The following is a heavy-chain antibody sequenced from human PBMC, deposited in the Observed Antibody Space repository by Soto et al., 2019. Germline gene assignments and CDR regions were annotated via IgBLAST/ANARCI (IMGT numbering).Heavy chain of an antibody. Sequence: QVHLQESGPGLVKPSETLSLTCAVSGASIGSGGWWSWVRQPPGEGLEWIAEIFHDGNTNYSPSLKSRVTMSVDKSQNQFSLNVYSVTAADTAVYYCARHEGWTGPDQWGQGTLVTVSS. CDR2: IFHDGNT. J-gene: IGHJ5*02. D-gene: IGHD2-8*02. CDR1: GASIGSGGW. CDR3: ARHEGWTGPDQ. V-gene: IGHV4-4*02.